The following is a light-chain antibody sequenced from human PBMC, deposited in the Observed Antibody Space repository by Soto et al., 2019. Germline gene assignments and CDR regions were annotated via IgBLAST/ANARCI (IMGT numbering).Light chain of an antibody. CDR2: TSS. CDR3: QQTYTTPWT. Sequence: DIQMTQSPSSLSASVGDKVTITCRASQSINTSLSWYQKKPGQPPNLLLYTSSSLRSGVPSRFSGSGSGTDFTLTISSLQPEDFATYYCQQTYTTPWTFGQGTKVEIK. V-gene: IGKV1-39*01. CDR1: QSINTS. J-gene: IGKJ1*01.